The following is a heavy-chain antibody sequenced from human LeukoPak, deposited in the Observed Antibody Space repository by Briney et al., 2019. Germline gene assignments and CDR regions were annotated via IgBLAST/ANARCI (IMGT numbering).Heavy chain of an antibody. CDR1: GFTFSSYA. D-gene: IGHD3-10*01. Sequence: PGGSLRLSCAASGFTFSSYAMSWVRQAPGKGLEWVSAISGSGGSTYYADSVKGRFTISRDNSKNTLYLQMNSLRAEDTAVYYCAKWGSGSYPGRYNWFDPWGQGTLVTVSS. CDR2: ISGSGGST. J-gene: IGHJ5*02. CDR3: AKWGSGSYPGRYNWFDP. V-gene: IGHV3-23*01.